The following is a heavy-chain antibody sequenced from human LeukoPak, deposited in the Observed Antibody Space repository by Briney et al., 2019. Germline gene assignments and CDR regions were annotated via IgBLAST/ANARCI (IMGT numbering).Heavy chain of an antibody. CDR3: ARGGSGYDSFYYYGMDV. Sequence: SETLSLTCAVYGGSFSGYYWSWIRQPPGKGLEWIGYIYDSGSTNYNPSLKSRVTISVDTSKNQFSLKLSSVTAADTAVYYCARGGSGYDSFYYYGMDVWGQGTTVTVSS. V-gene: IGHV4-59*01. D-gene: IGHD5-12*01. CDR2: IYDSGST. CDR1: GGSFSGYY. J-gene: IGHJ6*02.